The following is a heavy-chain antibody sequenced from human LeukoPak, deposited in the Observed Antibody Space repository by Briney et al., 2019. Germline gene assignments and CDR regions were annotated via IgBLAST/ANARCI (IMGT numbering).Heavy chain of an antibody. CDR3: ARDYDTSGSYFVFFDY. V-gene: IGHV3-33*01. D-gene: IGHD3-22*01. Sequence: GGSLRLSCAASGFTFSYSGMHWVRQAPGKGLEWVAGIWSDGSNKYYADSVKGRFTVSRDNSKNTLYLQMNSLRAEDTAVYYCARDYDTSGSYFVFFDYWGQGTLVTVSS. CDR2: IWSDGSNK. J-gene: IGHJ4*02. CDR1: GFTFSYSG.